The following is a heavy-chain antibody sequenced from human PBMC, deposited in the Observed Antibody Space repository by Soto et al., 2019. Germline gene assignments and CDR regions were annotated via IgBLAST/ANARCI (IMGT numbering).Heavy chain of an antibody. J-gene: IGHJ4*02. CDR1: GFTFSSYD. D-gene: IGHD6-19*01. CDR3: ARGPQWLGLDY. V-gene: IGHV3-13*01. CDR2: IGTAGDT. Sequence: GGSLRLSCAASGFTFSSYDMHWVRQATGKGLEWVSAIGTAGDTYYPGSVKGRFTISRENAKNSLYLQMNSLRAGDTAVYYCARGPQWLGLDYWGQGTLVTVSS.